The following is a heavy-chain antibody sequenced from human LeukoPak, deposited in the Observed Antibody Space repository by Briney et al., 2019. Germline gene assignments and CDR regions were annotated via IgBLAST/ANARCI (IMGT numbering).Heavy chain of an antibody. J-gene: IGHJ4*02. CDR2: IKSKTDGGTT. D-gene: IGHD5-12*01. CDR1: GFTFSNAW. CDR3: TVATSSPFDY. Sequence: KPGGSLRLSCAASGFTFSNAWMSWVRQAPGKGLEWVGRIKSKTDGGTTDYAAPVKGRFSTSRDDSKNTLYLQMNSMKTEDTAVYYCTVATSSPFDYWGQGTLVTVSS. V-gene: IGHV3-15*01.